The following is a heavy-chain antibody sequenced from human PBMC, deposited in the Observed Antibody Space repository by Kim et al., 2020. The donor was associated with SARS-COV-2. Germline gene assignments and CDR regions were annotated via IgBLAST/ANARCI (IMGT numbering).Heavy chain of an antibody. CDR1: GGTFSSYA. CDR2: IIPILGIA. J-gene: IGHJ4*02. V-gene: IGHV1-69*04. D-gene: IGHD6-19*01. CDR3: ARDHGWYFG. Sequence: SVKVSCKASGGTFSSYAISWVRQAPGQGLEWMGRIIPILGIANYAQKFQGRVTITADKSTSTAYMELSSLRSEDTAVYYFARDHGWYFGWGQGTLVTVS.